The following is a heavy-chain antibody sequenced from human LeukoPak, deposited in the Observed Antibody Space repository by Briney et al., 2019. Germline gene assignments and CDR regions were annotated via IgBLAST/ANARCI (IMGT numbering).Heavy chain of an antibody. CDR3: AAAATSRHWYFDL. CDR1: GFTFSSYS. Sequence: GGSLRLSCAASGFTFSSYSMNWVRQAPGKGLEWVSSISSSSSYIYYADSVKGRFTISRDNAKNSLYLQMNSLRAEDTTVYYCAAAATSRHWYFDLWGRGTLVTVSS. J-gene: IGHJ2*01. D-gene: IGHD2-15*01. V-gene: IGHV3-21*01. CDR2: ISSSSSYI.